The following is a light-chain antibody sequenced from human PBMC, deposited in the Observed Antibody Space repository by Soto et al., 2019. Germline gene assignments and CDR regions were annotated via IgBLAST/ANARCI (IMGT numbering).Light chain of an antibody. CDR3: QQLNSYPIT. Sequence: DIQLTQSPSFLSASVGDRVTITCRASQGISSYLAWYQQKPGKAPKLLIYAASTLHSGVPSRFSGSGSGTEFTLTISRLQPEDFATYYCQQLNSYPITFGQGTRLEIK. CDR2: AAS. J-gene: IGKJ5*01. CDR1: QGISSY. V-gene: IGKV1-9*01.